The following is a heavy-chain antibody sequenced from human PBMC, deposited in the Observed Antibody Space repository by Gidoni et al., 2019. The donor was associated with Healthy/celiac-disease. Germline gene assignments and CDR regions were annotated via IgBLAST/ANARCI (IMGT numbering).Heavy chain of an antibody. CDR3: ARTETTRDAFDI. CDR2: INHSGST. D-gene: IGHD4-17*01. V-gene: IGHV4-34*01. Sequence: QVQLQQWGAGQLKPSETLSLTCAVSGGSFSGYYWSWIRQPPGKGLEWIGEINHSGSTKDNPSLKRRVTISVDTSNIQFSLKLSSVTAADTAVYYCARTETTRDAFDIWGQGTMVTVSS. J-gene: IGHJ3*02. CDR1: GGSFSGYY.